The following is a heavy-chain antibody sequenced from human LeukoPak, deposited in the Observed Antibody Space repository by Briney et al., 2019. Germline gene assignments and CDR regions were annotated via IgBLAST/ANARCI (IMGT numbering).Heavy chain of an antibody. Sequence: PGGSLRLSCVASGFTFSSYWMHWVRQDPGKGLVWVSRIKSDGSSTSYADSVEGRFTISRDNAKNTLYLQMNSLRAEDTAVYYCTTLYGGSLDYWGQGTLVTVSS. J-gene: IGHJ4*02. CDR2: IKSDGSST. CDR3: TTLYGGSLDY. D-gene: IGHD5-12*01. CDR1: GFTFSSYW. V-gene: IGHV3-74*01.